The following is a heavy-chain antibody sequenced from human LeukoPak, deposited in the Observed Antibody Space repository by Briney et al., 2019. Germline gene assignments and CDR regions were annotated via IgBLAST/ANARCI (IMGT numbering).Heavy chain of an antibody. J-gene: IGHJ4*02. D-gene: IGHD6-19*01. CDR3: ARRSGSGWYVD. Sequence: GESLKISCKGSGYSFTSYWIGWVRQMPGKGLEWIGIIYPGHSDTRYSPSFQGQVHISADKSISPAYLQWSSLKASDTAMYYCARRSGSGWYVDWGQGTLVTVSS. CDR1: GYSFTSYW. V-gene: IGHV5-51*01. CDR2: IYPGHSDT.